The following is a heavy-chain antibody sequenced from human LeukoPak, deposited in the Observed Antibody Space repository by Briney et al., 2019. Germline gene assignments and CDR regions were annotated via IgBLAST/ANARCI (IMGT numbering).Heavy chain of an antibody. CDR3: AILWFGEPDLSWVDSYYYYGMDV. CDR2: IIPIFGTA. V-gene: IGHV1-69*13. CDR1: GGTFSSYA. Sequence: SVKVSCKASGGTFSSYAISWVRQAPGQGLEWMGGIIPIFGTANYAQKFQGRVTITADESTSTAYMELSSLRSEDTAVYYCAILWFGEPDLSWVDSYYYYGMDVWGQGTTVTVSS. D-gene: IGHD3-10*01. J-gene: IGHJ6*02.